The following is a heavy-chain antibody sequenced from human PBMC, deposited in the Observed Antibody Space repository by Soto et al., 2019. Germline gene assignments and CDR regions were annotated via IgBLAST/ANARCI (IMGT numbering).Heavy chain of an antibody. Sequence: GGSLRLSCAASGFTVSSNYMSWVRQAPGKGLEWVSVIYSGGSTYYADSVKGRFTISRDNSKNTLYLQMNSLRAEDTAVYYCARGPPYSPYYYYYMDVWGKGTTVTVSS. CDR3: ARGPPYSPYYYYYMDV. V-gene: IGHV3-53*01. CDR2: IYSGGST. J-gene: IGHJ6*03. CDR1: GFTVSSNY. D-gene: IGHD4-4*01.